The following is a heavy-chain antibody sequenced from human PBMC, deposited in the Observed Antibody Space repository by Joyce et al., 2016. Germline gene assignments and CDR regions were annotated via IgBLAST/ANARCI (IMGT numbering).Heavy chain of an antibody. Sequence: EVQLVQSGAEVKKPGESLRISCEGSTYIFSSYWITWVRQLPGKGLEVMGRIDASDSCTKYSPAFQGHVTFSVDRSIHTAYLQWSSLKASDTAMYYCARFSGSYFPEDYWGQGTLVTVSP. CDR1: TYIFSSYW. CDR2: IDASDSCT. CDR3: ARFSGSYFPEDY. V-gene: IGHV5-10-1*03. J-gene: IGHJ4*02. D-gene: IGHD1-26*01.